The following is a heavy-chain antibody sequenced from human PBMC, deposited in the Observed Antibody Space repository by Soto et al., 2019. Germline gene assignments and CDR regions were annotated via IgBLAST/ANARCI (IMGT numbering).Heavy chain of an antibody. CDR2: INHSGST. CDR1: GGSFSGYY. V-gene: IGHV4-34*01. Sequence: SETLSLTCAVYGGSFSGYYWSWIRQPPGKGLEWIGEINHSGSTNYNPSLKSRVTISVDTSKNQFSLKLSSVTAADTAVYYCARNVVVPAAIRGYYYYGMDVWGQGTTVTVSS. CDR3: ARNVVVPAAIRGYYYYGMDV. D-gene: IGHD2-2*02. J-gene: IGHJ6*02.